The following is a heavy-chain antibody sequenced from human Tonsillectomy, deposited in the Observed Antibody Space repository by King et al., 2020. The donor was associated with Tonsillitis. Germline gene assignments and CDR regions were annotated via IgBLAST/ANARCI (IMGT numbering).Heavy chain of an antibody. CDR2: ISVSVGSP. J-gene: IGHJ4*02. V-gene: IGHV3-23*04. CDR3: ADGWDFDY. D-gene: IGHD5-24*01. Sequence: VQLVESGGGLVQPGGSLSLSCAASGFTFSSYALSWVRQAPGQGLEWVSGISVSVGSPYYADSVKGRFTISRDNSKNTLHLQMNSLRAEDTAVYFCADGWDFDYWGQGTLVTVSS. CDR1: GFTFSSYA.